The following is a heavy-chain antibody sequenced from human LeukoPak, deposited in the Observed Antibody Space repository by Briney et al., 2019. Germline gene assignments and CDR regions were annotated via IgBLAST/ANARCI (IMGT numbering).Heavy chain of an antibody. D-gene: IGHD5-18*01. J-gene: IGHJ6*03. V-gene: IGHV3-49*04. Sequence: PGGSLRLSCTASGFTFGDYAMSWVRQAPGKGLEWVGFIRSKAYGGTTEYAASVKGRFTISRDDSKSIAYLQMNSLKTEDTAVYYCTREGYSYGFLPYMDVWGKGTTVTISS. CDR3: TREGYSYGFLPYMDV. CDR1: GFTFGDYA. CDR2: IRSKAYGGTT.